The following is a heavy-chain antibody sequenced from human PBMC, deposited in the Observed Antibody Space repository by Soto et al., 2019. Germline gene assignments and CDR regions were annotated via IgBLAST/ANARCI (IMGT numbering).Heavy chain of an antibody. J-gene: IGHJ3*02. V-gene: IGHV3-23*01. CDR3: TKGSSGSYYSASAI. D-gene: IGHD1-26*01. Sequence: GGSLRLSCAASGFTFSSYAMSWVRQAPGKGLEWVSAISGSGGSTYYADSVKGRFSISRDNSKNTLSLQMNSLRAEDTALYYCTKGSSGSYYSASAIWGPGTMVTVSS. CDR1: GFTFSSYA. CDR2: ISGSGGST.